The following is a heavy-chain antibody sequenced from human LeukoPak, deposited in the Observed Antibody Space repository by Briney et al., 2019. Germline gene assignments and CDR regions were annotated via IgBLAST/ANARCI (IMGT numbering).Heavy chain of an antibody. CDR3: AKVILGYFDY. D-gene: IGHD3-16*01. CDR1: GFTFSSYT. Sequence: PGRSLRLSCAASGFTFSSYTMSWVRQAPGKGLEWVSAISGSGGSTYYADSVKGRFTISRDNSKNTLYLQMNSLRAEDTAVYYCAKVILGYFDYWGQGTLVTVSS. CDR2: ISGSGGST. V-gene: IGHV3-23*01. J-gene: IGHJ4*02.